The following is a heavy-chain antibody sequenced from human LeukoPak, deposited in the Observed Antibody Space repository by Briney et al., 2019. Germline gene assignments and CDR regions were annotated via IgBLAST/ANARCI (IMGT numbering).Heavy chain of an antibody. J-gene: IGHJ3*01. CDR2: ISSSSDTI. V-gene: IGHV3-48*04. CDR3: ARRDDFDL. CDR1: GFTFNNYH. Sequence: GRSLRLSCAASGFTFNNYHMNWVRQAPGKGLEWVSFISSSSDTIYYADSVKGRFAISRDNAKNSLYLQMNSLRAEDTAVYFCARRDDFDLWGQGTMVTVSS.